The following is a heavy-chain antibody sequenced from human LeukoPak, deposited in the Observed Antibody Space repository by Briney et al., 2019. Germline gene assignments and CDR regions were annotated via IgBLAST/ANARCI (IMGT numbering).Heavy chain of an antibody. CDR3: ASGPHYYGACY. V-gene: IGHV1-69*05. J-gene: IGHJ4*02. D-gene: IGHD3-10*01. CDR2: IIPIFGTA. Sequence: ASVKVSCKASGGTFSSYATSWVRQAPGQGLEWMGRIIPIFGTANYAQKFQGRVTITTDESTSTAYMELSSLRSEDTAVYYCASGPHYYGACYWGQGTLVTVSS. CDR1: GGTFSSYA.